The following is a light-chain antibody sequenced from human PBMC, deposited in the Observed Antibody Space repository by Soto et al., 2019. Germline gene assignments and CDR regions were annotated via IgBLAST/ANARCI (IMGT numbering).Light chain of an antibody. V-gene: IGKV3-15*01. J-gene: IGKJ2*01. CDR3: QQYKNWPPLT. CDR2: GAS. Sequence: EIVLTQFPGTLSVSPGERATLSCRVSQSVSSNLAWYQQNPGRAPRLPIYGASTRATGIPARVRGSGSGTDVTLTISSLQAEDVAGYFGQQYKNWPPLTFGQGTKLEIK. CDR1: QSVSSN.